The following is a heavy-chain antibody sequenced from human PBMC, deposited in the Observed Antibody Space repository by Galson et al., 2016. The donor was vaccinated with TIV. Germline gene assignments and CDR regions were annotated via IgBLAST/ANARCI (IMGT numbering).Heavy chain of an antibody. Sequence: SVKVSCKASGDTFSSFVISWVRQAPGQGLGWMGGIIPLFGEAHYAQKFQGRVTISADESTSTVYMELRGLRSGDTAMYYCAKCRNTAMDTYYYYYGLDVWGQGTTVTVSS. CDR2: IIPLFGEA. V-gene: IGHV1-69*13. D-gene: IGHD5-18*01. CDR3: AKCRNTAMDTYYYYYGLDV. J-gene: IGHJ6*02. CDR1: GDTFSSFV.